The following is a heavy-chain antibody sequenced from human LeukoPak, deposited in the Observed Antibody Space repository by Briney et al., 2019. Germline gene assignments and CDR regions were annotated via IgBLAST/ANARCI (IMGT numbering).Heavy chain of an antibody. J-gene: IGHJ1*01. V-gene: IGHV4-38-2*02. CDR1: GGSISSYY. CDR2: IYHSGST. Sequence: SETLSLTCTVSGGSISSYYWSWIRQPPGKGLEWIGSIYHSGSTYYNPSLKSRVTISVDTSKNQFSLKLSSVTAADAAVYYCARGIAAAGRHFRAEYFQHWGQGTLVTVSS. CDR3: ARGIAAAGRHFRAEYFQH. D-gene: IGHD6-13*01.